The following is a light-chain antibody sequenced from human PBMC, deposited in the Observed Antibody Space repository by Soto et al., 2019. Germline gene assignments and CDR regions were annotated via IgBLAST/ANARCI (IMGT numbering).Light chain of an antibody. CDR1: SSDVGGYNY. V-gene: IGLV2-14*01. CDR2: DVS. CDR3: SSYTISSPHVV. Sequence: QSVLTQPAFVSGSPGQSITISCTGTSSDVGGYNYVSWYQQHPGKAPKLMIYDVSNRPSGDSNRFSGSKSGNTASLTISGLQAEDEADYYCSSYTISSPHVVFGGGTQLTVL. J-gene: IGLJ2*01.